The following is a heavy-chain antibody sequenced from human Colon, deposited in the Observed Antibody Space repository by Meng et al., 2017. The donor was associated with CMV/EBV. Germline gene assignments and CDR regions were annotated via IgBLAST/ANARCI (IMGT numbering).Heavy chain of an antibody. J-gene: IGHJ4*02. CDR3: VHRSYSGQDDY. D-gene: IGHD5-12*01. V-gene: IGHV2-5*02. Sequence: QITLKESGPTLLKPTXTLTRTCTFAGFSLSTSGVGVGWIRQPPGKALEWLALIYWDDDKRYSPSLKSRLTITKDTPKNQVILTMTQMDPADTGTYYCVHRSYSGQDDYWGQGALVTVSS. CDR1: GFSLSTSGVG. CDR2: IYWDDDK.